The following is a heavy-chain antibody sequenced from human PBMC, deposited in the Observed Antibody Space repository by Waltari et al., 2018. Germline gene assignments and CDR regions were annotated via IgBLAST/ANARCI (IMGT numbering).Heavy chain of an antibody. V-gene: IGHV4-30-4*08. Sequence: QVQLQESGPGLVKPSQTLSLTCTVSGGSISSGAYYWSWIRQPPGKGLEWIGYIYGSGRPYYNPSLKCRVTISIDASKNQFSLKLSAVTAADTAVYYCARDHWNSYYVDYWGQGTLVTVSS. D-gene: IGHD1-7*01. CDR2: IYGSGRP. CDR3: ARDHWNSYYVDY. CDR1: GGSISSGAYY. J-gene: IGHJ4*02.